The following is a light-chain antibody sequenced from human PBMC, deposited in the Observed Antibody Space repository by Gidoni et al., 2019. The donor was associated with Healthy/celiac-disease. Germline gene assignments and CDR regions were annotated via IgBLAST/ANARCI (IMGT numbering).Light chain of an antibody. Sequence: EIVMTQSPATLSVSPGERATLSCRASQSVSSILAWYQQKPGQAPRLLIYGASTRATGIPARFSGSGSGTEFTLTISSLQSEDFAVYYCQQYNNWPWTLGQGTKVEI. CDR1: QSVSSI. V-gene: IGKV3-15*01. CDR3: QQYNNWPWT. CDR2: GAS. J-gene: IGKJ1*01.